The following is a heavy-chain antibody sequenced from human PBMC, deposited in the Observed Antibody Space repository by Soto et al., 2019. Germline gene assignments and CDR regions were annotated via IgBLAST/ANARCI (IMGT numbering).Heavy chain of an antibody. D-gene: IGHD6-13*01. Sequence: SETLSLTCAVSGGSISSTNLWSWVRQPPGKGLEWIGEIYHSGNTNYNPSLKSRVTISVGKSKNQFSLKLSSVTAADTAVYFCARIAAAGTRFDYWGQGTLVTVSS. J-gene: IGHJ4*02. CDR2: IYHSGNT. CDR1: GGSISSTNL. CDR3: ARIAAAGTRFDY. V-gene: IGHV4-4*02.